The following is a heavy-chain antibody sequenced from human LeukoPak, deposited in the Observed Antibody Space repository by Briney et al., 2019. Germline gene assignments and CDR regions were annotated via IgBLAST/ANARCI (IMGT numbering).Heavy chain of an antibody. J-gene: IGHJ4*02. CDR2: ISYDGNNK. V-gene: IGHV3-30*18. CDR1: GFTFSSYG. CDR3: AKDRGG. D-gene: IGHD3-16*01. Sequence: PGRSLRLSCAASGFTFSSYGMHWVRQAPGKGLEWVAVISYDGNNKYYADSVKGRFTISRDNSKNTLYLQMNCLRAEDTAVYYCAKDRGGWGQGTLVTVSS.